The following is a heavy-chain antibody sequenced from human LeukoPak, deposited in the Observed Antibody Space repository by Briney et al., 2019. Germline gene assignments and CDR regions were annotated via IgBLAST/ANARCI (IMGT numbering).Heavy chain of an antibody. Sequence: ASVKVSCKASGYSFTVYYMHWVRQAPGQGLEWMGWINPNSGGTSCAQKYQGRVTMTRDTSISTAYMELSSLRSDDTAVYFCARLLYSSGWYYYFDYWGQGTLVTVSS. D-gene: IGHD6-19*01. J-gene: IGHJ4*02. CDR2: INPNSGGT. CDR3: ARLLYSSGWYYYFDY. V-gene: IGHV1-2*02. CDR1: GYSFTVYY.